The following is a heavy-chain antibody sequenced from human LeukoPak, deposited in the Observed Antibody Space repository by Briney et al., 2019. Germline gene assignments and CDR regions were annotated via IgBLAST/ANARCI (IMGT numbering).Heavy chain of an antibody. V-gene: IGHV3-23*01. D-gene: IGHD3-22*01. CDR1: GFTFNSNY. CDR3: AKWSEYYYDSSGFDY. Sequence: GSLRLSCAASGFTFNSNYMSWVRQAPGKGLEWVSAINNTGDRTYYAESVRGRFTISRDNSKNTLFLQMNSLRAEDTAVYYCAKWSEYYYDSSGFDYWGQGTLVTVSS. CDR2: INNTGDRT. J-gene: IGHJ4*02.